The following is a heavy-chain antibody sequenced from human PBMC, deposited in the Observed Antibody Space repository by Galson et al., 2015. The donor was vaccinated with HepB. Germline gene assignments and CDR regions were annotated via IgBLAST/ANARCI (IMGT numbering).Heavy chain of an antibody. D-gene: IGHD6-13*01. V-gene: IGHV4-39*01. CDR3: ARQISSWYSSYLFDY. CDR2: IYYSGST. CDR1: GGSISSSSYY. J-gene: IGHJ4*02. Sequence: TLSLTCTVSGGSISSSSYYWGWIRQPPGKGLEWIGSIYYSGSTYYNPSLKSRVTISVDTSKNQFSLKLSSVTAADTAVYYCARQISSWYSSYLFDYWGQGTLVTVSS.